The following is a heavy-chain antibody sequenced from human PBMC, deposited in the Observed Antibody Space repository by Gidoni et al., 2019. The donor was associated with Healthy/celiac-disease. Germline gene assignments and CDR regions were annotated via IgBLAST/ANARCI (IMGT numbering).Heavy chain of an antibody. V-gene: IGHV4-34*01. CDR1: GGSFSGYY. Sequence: QVQLQQWGAGVLKPSGTLSLTCAVYGGSFSGYYWSWIRQPPGKGLEWIGEINHSGSTNYNPSLKSRVTISVDTSKNQFSLKLSSVTAADTAVYYCARYYVWGELSKGYFDYWGQGTLVTVSS. J-gene: IGHJ4*02. D-gene: IGHD3-16*02. CDR2: INHSGST. CDR3: ARYYVWGELSKGYFDY.